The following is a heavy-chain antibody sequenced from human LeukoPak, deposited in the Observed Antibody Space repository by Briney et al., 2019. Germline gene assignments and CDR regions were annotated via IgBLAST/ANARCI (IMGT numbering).Heavy chain of an antibody. J-gene: IGHJ3*01. CDR2: ISGSAEKT. Sequence: GESLRLSCAASGFAFSSHAMTWDRQAPGKGLEWVSSISGSAEKTYYADSVKGRFTISRDSSQKILNLQMNNLRVEDTATYYCARGSTYDFWSGDALDAWGQGTVVTVAS. V-gene: IGHV3-23*01. CDR3: ARGSTYDFWSGDALDA. CDR1: GFAFSSHA. D-gene: IGHD3-3*01.